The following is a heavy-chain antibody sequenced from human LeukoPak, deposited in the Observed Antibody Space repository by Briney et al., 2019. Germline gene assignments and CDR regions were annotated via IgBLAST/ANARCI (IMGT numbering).Heavy chain of an antibody. V-gene: IGHV1-18*01. CDR3: ARHDYGDTEADY. Sequence: ASVKVSCKASGYTFTSYDISWVRQAPGQGLEWMGWISTYNGNTNYAQKFLGRVALTTDTSTSTAYMEVRSLRSDDTAVYYCARHDYGDTEADYWGQGTLVTDSS. D-gene: IGHD4-17*01. CDR2: ISTYNGNT. CDR1: GYTFTSYD. J-gene: IGHJ4*02.